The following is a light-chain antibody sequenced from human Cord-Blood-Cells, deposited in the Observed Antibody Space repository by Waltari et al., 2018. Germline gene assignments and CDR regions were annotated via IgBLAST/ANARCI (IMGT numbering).Light chain of an antibody. V-gene: IGKV3-11*01. CDR3: QQRSNWPLT. Sequence: EIVLTQSPATLYLSPGERATLTCRASQSVSSYLAWYQQNPGQAPRLLIYDASNRATCIPARFSGSGSGTDFTLTISRLEPEDFSVYYCQQRSNWPLTFGGGTKVEIK. J-gene: IGKJ4*01. CDR2: DAS. CDR1: QSVSSY.